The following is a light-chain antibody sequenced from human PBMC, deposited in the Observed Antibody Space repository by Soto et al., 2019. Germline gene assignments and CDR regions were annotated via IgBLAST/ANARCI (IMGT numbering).Light chain of an antibody. CDR3: SSYAGGNNLV. Sequence: QSALTQPASVSGSPGQSIAISCTGTSSDVGGYNYVSWYQQLPGKAPKLMIYEVSKRPSGVPDRFSGSKSGNTASLTVSGLQAEDEADYYCSSYAGGNNLVFGGGTQLTV. J-gene: IGLJ2*01. CDR1: SSDVGGYNY. CDR2: EVS. V-gene: IGLV2-8*01.